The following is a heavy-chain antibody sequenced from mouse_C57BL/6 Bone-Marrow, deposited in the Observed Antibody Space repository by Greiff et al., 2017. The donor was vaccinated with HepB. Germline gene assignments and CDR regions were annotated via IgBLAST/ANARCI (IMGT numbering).Heavy chain of an antibody. CDR1: GYTFTSYW. V-gene: IGHV1-50*01. CDR3: ARKLGRGY. CDR2: IDPSDSYT. J-gene: IGHJ2*01. D-gene: IGHD4-1*01. Sequence: QVQLQQSGAELVKPGASVKLSCKASGYTFTSYWMQWVKQRPGQGLEWIGEIDPSDSYTNYNQKFKGKATLTVDTSSSTAYMQLSSLTSEDSAVYYCARKLGRGYRGQGTTLTVSS.